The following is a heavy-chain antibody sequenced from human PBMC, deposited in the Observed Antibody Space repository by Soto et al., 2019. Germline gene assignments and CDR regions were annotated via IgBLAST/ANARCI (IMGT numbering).Heavy chain of an antibody. CDR2: IIPIFGTA. J-gene: IGHJ5*02. V-gene: IGHV1-69*05. CDR3: VRDASSGYRGWWDP. D-gene: IGHD5-12*01. Sequence: SVKVSCKASGGTFSSYAISWVRQAPGQGLEWMGGIIPIFGTANYAQKFQGRVILTTDTATNTAYMELGSLRSDDTAVYYCVRDASSGYRGWWDPWGQGTLVTVSS. CDR1: GGTFSSYA.